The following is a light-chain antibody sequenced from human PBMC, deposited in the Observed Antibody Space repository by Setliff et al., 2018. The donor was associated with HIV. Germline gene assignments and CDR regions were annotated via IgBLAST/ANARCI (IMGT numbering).Light chain of an antibody. J-gene: IGLJ3*02. CDR3: SSYRDTNTWV. Sequence: QSALTQPASVSGSPGQSITISCTGTSSNVGGYNYVSWYQQHPGKAPKLIIYEVNYRPSGVSNRFSGSKSGNTASLIVSGLQAGDEADYYCSSYRDTNTWVFGGGTKVTVL. CDR1: SSNVGGYNY. CDR2: EVN. V-gene: IGLV2-14*01.